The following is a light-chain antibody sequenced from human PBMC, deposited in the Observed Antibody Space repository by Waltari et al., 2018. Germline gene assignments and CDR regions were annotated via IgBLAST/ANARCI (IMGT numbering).Light chain of an antibody. CDR2: DLS. J-gene: IGLJ2*01. CDR1: SSAVGGYHY. Sequence: QSALTHPRPVSGSPGQSVPISCTRTSSAVGGYHYLSWYQQNPGKAPKLMIYDLSQRPSGVPDRFSGSKSGHTASLTFSGLRAEEDADYYCSSFAGKHVVVGGGTRLTVL. V-gene: IGLV2-11*01. CDR3: SSFAGKHVV.